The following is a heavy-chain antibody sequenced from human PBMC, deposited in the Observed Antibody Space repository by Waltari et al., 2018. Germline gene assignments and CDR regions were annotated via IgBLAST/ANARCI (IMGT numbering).Heavy chain of an antibody. D-gene: IGHD3-16*01. J-gene: IGHJ4*02. CDR3: AKDHGVAY. Sequence: QLLESGGGLVQPGGSLRLSCSDSGLTFSIFAMSWVRQAPGKGLEWVSGIRNSGGDTYYTDSVKGRFTISRDNSKKTLYLQMNSLRVEDTAVDYCAKDHGVAYWGQGTLVTVSS. CDR2: IRNSGGDT. V-gene: IGHV3-23*01. CDR1: GLTFSIFA.